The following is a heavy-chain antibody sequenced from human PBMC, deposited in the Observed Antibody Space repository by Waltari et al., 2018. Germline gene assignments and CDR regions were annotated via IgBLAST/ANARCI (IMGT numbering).Heavy chain of an antibody. V-gene: IGHV4-39*07. D-gene: IGHD5-12*01. CDR3: ASRRWLQFGFAFDI. J-gene: IGHJ3*02. CDR1: GGSIRSSSYY. Sequence: QLQLQESGPGLVKPSETLSLTCTVPGGSIRSSSYYWGWIRQPPGKGVEVIGSSDYSGSTYYNPSLKSRVTISVDTSKNQFSLKLSSVTAADTAVYYCASRRWLQFGFAFDIWGQGTMVTVSS. CDR2: SDYSGST.